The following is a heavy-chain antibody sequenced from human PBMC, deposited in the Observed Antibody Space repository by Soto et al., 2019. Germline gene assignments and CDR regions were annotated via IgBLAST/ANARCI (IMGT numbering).Heavy chain of an antibody. D-gene: IGHD2-15*01. V-gene: IGHV4-39*01. J-gene: IGHJ6*04. CDR1: GDASVSSSSYY. CDR2: IYYTGNT. CDR3: ASEVSSTDGMDV. Sequence: SETLSLTCTVSGDASVSSSSYYWGWIRQPPGKGLEWIGSIYYTGNTFYSPSFRSRLTISVDTSKSQFSLKLRSVTAADTATYYCASEVSSTDGMDVWGKGTTVTAPQ.